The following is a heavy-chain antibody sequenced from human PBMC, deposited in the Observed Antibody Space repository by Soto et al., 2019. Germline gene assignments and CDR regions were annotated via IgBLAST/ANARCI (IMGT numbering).Heavy chain of an antibody. CDR2: ISGSGGST. D-gene: IGHD3-9*01. J-gene: IGHJ4*02. V-gene: IGHV3-23*01. CDR1: GFTFSSYA. CDR3: AKSMPRDAYYDILTGSVFDY. Sequence: PGGSLRLSCAASGFTFSSYAMSWVRQAPGKGLEWVSAISGSGGSTYYADSVKGRFTISRDNSKNTLYLQMNSLRAEDTAVYYCAKSMPRDAYYDILTGSVFDYWGQGTLVTVSS.